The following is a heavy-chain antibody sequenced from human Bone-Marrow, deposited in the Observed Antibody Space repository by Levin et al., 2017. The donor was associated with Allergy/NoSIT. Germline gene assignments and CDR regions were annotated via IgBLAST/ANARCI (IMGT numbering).Heavy chain of an antibody. CDR3: ARGDYGDFPWGYYCYGVDV. CDR1: GFTFDSHA. D-gene: IGHD4-17*01. Sequence: GESLKISCAASGFTFDSHAMHWVRQVPGKGLEWVAVIWYDGSNKYYADSVRGRFTISRDNSKNTVYLQMNRLRVEDTAVYYCARGDYGDFPWGYYCYGVDVWGQGTAVTVSS. V-gene: IGHV3-33*01. CDR2: IWYDGSNK. J-gene: IGHJ6*02.